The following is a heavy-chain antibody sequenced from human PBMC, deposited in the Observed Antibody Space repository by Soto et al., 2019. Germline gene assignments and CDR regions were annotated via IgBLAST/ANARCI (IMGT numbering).Heavy chain of an antibody. CDR3: ARGGNQNAFDI. CDR2: IGTAGDT. D-gene: IGHD2-2*01. Sequence: PXSLSFAASGCTFRSYDMHLGRQATGKGLEWVSAIGTAGDTYYPGSVKGRFTISRENAKNSLYLQMNSLRAGDTAVYYCARGGNQNAFDIWGQGTMVTVPS. J-gene: IGHJ3*02. V-gene: IGHV3-13*01. CDR1: GCTFRSYD.